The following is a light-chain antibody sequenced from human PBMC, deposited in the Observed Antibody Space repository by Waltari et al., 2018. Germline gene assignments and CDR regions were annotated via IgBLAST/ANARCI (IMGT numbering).Light chain of an antibody. V-gene: IGLV2-14*03. CDR1: ATDVGGYNY. J-gene: IGLJ3*02. CDR2: DVS. CDR3: CSFTSSSTWV. Sequence: QSALTQPASVSGSPGQSITSSCTGTATDVGGYNYFSWYQPHPGKAPKLFIFDVSRRPSGISYRFSASKFGNTASLTISGLQPDDEADYYCCSFTSSSTWVFGGGTKLTVL.